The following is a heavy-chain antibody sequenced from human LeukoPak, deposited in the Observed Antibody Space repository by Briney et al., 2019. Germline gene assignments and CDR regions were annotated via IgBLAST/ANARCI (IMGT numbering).Heavy chain of an antibody. CDR3: AREAGGYYYDSSGYNLDY. Sequence: GGSLRLSCAASGFTFSDYYMSWIRQAPGKGLEWVSYISSSGSTIYYADSVKGRFTISRDNAKNSLYLQMNSLRAEDTAVYYCAREAGGYYYDSSGYNLDYWGQGTLVTVSS. J-gene: IGHJ4*02. CDR2: ISSSGSTI. V-gene: IGHV3-11*01. D-gene: IGHD3-22*01. CDR1: GFTFSDYY.